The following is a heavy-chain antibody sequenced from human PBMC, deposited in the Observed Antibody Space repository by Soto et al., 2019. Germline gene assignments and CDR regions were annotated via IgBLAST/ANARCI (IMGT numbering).Heavy chain of an antibody. CDR2: INAGNGNT. D-gene: IGHD2-15*01. Sequence: QVQLVQSGAEVKKPGASVKVSCKASGYTFTSYAMHWVRQAPGQRLEWMGWINAGNGNTKYSQKFQGRVTITRDTSASTDYMELRSLRSEDMAVYYCARALGVVTDDYWGQGTLVTVSS. V-gene: IGHV1-3*01. J-gene: IGHJ4*02. CDR1: GYTFTSYA. CDR3: ARALGVVTDDY.